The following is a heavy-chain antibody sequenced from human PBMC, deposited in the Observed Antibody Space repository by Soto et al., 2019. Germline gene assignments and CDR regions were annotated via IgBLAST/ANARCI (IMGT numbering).Heavy chain of an antibody. CDR2: IKQDGSEK. D-gene: IGHD1-26*01. V-gene: IGHV3-7*01. CDR3: ARAGGSYNWFDP. CDR1: GFTFSSSW. J-gene: IGHJ5*02. Sequence: GGSLRLSCAASGFTFSSSWMSWVRQAPGKGLEWVANIKQDGSEKYYVDSVKGRFTISRDNAKNSLYLQMNSLRAEDTAVYYCARAGGSYNWFDPWGQGTLVTVSS.